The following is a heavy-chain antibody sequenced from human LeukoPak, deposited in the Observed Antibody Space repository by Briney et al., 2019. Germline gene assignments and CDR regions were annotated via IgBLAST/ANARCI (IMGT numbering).Heavy chain of an antibody. CDR2: IYPGDSDT. D-gene: IGHD3-3*02. V-gene: IGHV5-51*01. Sequence: GESLKISCKGSGYTFSSYWIGWVRQMPGKGLEWMGIIYPGDSDTRYSPSLQGQVTISVDTSIGTAYLQWSSLKASDTAIYYCARQSVFRLDYWGQGTLVTVSS. CDR3: ARQSVFRLDY. J-gene: IGHJ4*02. CDR1: GYTFSSYW.